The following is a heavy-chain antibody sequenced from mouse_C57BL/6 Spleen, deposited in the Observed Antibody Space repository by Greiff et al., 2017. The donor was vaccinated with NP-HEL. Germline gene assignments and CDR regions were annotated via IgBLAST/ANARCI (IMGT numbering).Heavy chain of an antibody. Sequence: VQLQQSGPELVKPGASVKISCKASGYTFTDYYMNWVKQSHGKSLEWIGDINPNNGGTSYNQKFKGKATLTVDKSSSTAYMELRSLTSEDSAVYYCARAGGSSSFAYWGQGTLVTVSA. V-gene: IGHV1-26*01. CDR2: INPNNGGT. J-gene: IGHJ3*01. CDR1: GYTFTDYY. D-gene: IGHD1-1*01. CDR3: ARAGGSSSFAY.